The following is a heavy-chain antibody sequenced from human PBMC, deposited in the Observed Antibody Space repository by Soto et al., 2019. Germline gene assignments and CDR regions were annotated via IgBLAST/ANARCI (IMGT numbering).Heavy chain of an antibody. J-gene: IGHJ6*03. Sequence: QVQLVQSGAEVKKPGASVKVSCMASGYTFTSYDINWVRQATGQGLEWMGWMNPNSGNTGYAQKFQGRVTMTRNTSISTAYMELSSLRSEDTAVYYCARAATVTTRRRAYYYYYMDVWGKGTTVTVSS. CDR2: MNPNSGNT. V-gene: IGHV1-8*01. CDR1: GYTFTSYD. D-gene: IGHD4-17*01. CDR3: ARAATVTTRRRAYYYYYMDV.